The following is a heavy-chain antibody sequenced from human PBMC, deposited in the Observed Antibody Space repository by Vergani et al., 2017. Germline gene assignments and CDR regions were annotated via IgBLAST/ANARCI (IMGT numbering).Heavy chain of an antibody. Sequence: QVQLVQSGAEVGKPGASVKISCKASGYTFTAYYIHWVRQAPGQGLEWMGWISAYNGNTNYAQKLQGRVTMTTDTSTSTAYMELRSLRSDDTAVYYCARVGIAVAGLRFFDYWGQGTLVTVSS. J-gene: IGHJ4*02. D-gene: IGHD6-19*01. CDR3: ARVGIAVAGLRFFDY. CDR2: ISAYNGNT. V-gene: IGHV1-18*04. CDR1: GYTFTAYY.